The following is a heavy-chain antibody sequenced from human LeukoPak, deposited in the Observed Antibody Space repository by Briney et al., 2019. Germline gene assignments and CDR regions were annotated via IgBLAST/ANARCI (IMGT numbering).Heavy chain of an antibody. CDR1: GGSFSTHA. V-gene: IGHV1-69*13. J-gene: IGHJ4*02. CDR2: IIPLFGTA. CDR3: ARDTGRSTSSWTRVFDY. Sequence: SVKVSCKASGGSFSTHAITWVRQAPGQGLEWMGGIIPLFGTAKYAQRFQDRVTITADESTTTAYMELTGLRSEDTAVYYCARDTGRSTSSWTRVFDYWGQGTLVTVSS. D-gene: IGHD6-13*01.